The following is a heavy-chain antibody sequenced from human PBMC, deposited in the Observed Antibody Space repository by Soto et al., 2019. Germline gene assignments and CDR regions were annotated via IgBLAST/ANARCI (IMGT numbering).Heavy chain of an antibody. V-gene: IGHV1-2*02. CDR2: INPKNCGI. CDR1: SSTFTDFR. CDR3: VRGQPVLYLHL. D-gene: IGHD2-2*02. Sequence: VYYTSCSSTFTDFRMDWRRQFPGQGLEWVGWINPKNCGINYAQKFQGRVTLSRDTSVNPSYMDLTRLNFDHSAIYYCVRGQPVLYLHLWGRGTQVTVSS. J-gene: IGHJ1*01.